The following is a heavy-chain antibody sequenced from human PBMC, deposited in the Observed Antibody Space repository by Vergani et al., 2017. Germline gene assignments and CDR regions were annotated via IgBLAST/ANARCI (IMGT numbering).Heavy chain of an antibody. Sequence: QITLKESGPTLVRPTETLTLTCTFTGFPLENHGSVVGWIRQPPGKALEWLSLIFWNDDTRYSPSLRIRLSITKDTSKNQVVLTLTNMDPVDTATYSCVHSPSYFSGTFWGWVGYWGQGALITVSS. J-gene: IGHJ4*02. CDR3: VHSPSYFSGTFWGWVGY. CDR1: GFPLENHGSV. V-gene: IGHV2-5*01. D-gene: IGHD3-10*01. CDR2: IFWNDDT.